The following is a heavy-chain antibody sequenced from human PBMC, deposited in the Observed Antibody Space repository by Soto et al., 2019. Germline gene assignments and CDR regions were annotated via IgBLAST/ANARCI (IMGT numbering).Heavy chain of an antibody. Sequence: QITLKESGPALVKPTQTLTLTCTFSGFSLSTSGEAVGWIRQPPGEALEWLALIYWDDDNRYNPTLKTRLTITKDTSKKQVVLTLTNMDPVDTATYYCAHYVSASPAGWFDPWGQGILVTVSS. CDR2: IYWDDDN. CDR1: GFSLSTSGEA. CDR3: AHYVSASPAGWFDP. J-gene: IGHJ5*02. V-gene: IGHV2-5*02. D-gene: IGHD3-10*01.